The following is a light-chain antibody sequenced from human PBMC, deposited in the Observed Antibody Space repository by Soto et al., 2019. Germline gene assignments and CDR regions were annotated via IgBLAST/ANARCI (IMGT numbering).Light chain of an antibody. CDR3: QQYNTWPRT. CDR1: QSVGHN. V-gene: IGKV3-15*01. J-gene: IGKJ1*01. CDR2: GAS. Sequence: DIVMTQSPVTLSVSPGDRATLSCRASQSVGHNLAWFQQKPGQAPRLLIYGASAGATGIPDRFSGSGFGTEFTLTISSLQSEDLAVYYCQQYNTWPRTFGQGTKVEMK.